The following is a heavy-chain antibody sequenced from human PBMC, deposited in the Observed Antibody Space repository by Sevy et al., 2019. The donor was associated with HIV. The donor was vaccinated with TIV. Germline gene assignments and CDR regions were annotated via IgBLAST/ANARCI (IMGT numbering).Heavy chain of an antibody. CDR2: ISGSGTRT. CDR1: GFSFDSYG. D-gene: IGHD3-22*01. V-gene: IGHV3-23*01. Sequence: GGSLRLSCAVSGFSFDSYGMTWVRQAPGKGLEWVSAISGSGTRTYYADSVKGRFIISRDNSKNTLDLQMNSRRAEDTGIYYCAKGGGGHYDPDEIAYYFYYYNMDVWGKGTTVTVSS. J-gene: IGHJ6*03. CDR3: AKGGGGHYDPDEIAYYFYYYNMDV.